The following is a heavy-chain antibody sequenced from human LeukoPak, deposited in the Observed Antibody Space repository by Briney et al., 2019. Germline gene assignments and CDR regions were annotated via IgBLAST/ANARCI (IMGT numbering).Heavy chain of an antibody. Sequence: LGSPSHSRAEPRGSISSYFWSSGRAPLREGVGRIGYLYYSGSTYYNPSLKSRVNISVDTSKNQSSLKLSSVTAADTAVYYCASPSGSYLNSLINLAFDIWGQGTMVTVSS. CDR3: ASPSGSYLNSLINLAFDI. V-gene: IGHV4-59*04. D-gene: IGHD1-26*01. J-gene: IGHJ3*02. CDR2: LYYSGST. CDR1: RGSISSYF.